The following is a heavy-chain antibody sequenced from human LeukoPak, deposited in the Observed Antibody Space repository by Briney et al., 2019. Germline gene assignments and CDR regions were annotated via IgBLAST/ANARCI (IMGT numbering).Heavy chain of an antibody. CDR2: TSWNGGNI. J-gene: IGHJ6*03. V-gene: IGHV3-9*01. CDR3: AKDAYGGATFFYYMDV. Sequence: PGRSLRLSCAGSGFTFDDYAMHWVRQTPGKGLEWVSGTSWNGGNIDYADFVGGRFTISRDNAKNSLSLQMNSLSDEDTTVYYCAKDAYGGATFFYYMDVWGKGTTVTVSS. CDR1: GFTFDDYA. D-gene: IGHD2/OR15-2a*01.